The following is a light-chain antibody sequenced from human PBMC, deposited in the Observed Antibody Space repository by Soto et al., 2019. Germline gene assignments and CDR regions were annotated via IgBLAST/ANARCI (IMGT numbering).Light chain of an antibody. CDR2: KAS. V-gene: IGKV1-8*01. CDR1: QGISSY. CDR3: QHYNSYSEA. Sequence: GMTHSPSSFSACIGERVSITFPCSQGISSYLAWYQQKAGKALKLLIYKASTLRSGVPSRFSGSGSGTEFTLTISSLQPDDFATYYCQHYNSYSEAFGQGTKVDIK. J-gene: IGKJ1*01.